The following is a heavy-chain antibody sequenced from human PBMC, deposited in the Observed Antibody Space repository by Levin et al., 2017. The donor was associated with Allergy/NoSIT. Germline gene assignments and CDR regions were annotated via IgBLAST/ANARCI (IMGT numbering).Heavy chain of an antibody. V-gene: IGHV1-69*13. Sequence: AASVKVSCKASGGTFSSYAISWVRQAPGQGLEWMGGIIPIFGTANYAQKFQGRVTITADESTSTAYMELSSLRSEDTAVYYCAREVISGGKGYYYYYGMDVWGQGTTVTVSS. CDR1: GGTFSSYA. CDR2: IIPIFGTA. D-gene: IGHD2-21*01. CDR3: AREVISGGKGYYYYYGMDV. J-gene: IGHJ6*02.